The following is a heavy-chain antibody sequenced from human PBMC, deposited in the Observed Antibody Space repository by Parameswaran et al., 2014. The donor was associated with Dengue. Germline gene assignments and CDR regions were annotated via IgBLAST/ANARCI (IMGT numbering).Heavy chain of an antibody. CDR2: INHSGST. Sequence: ASETLSLTCAVYGGSFSGYYWSWIRQPPGKGLEWIGEINHSGSTNYNPSLKSRVTISVDTSKNQFSLNLNSVTAADTAVYYCARHLGYCSGGSCYSGWFDPWGQGTLVTVSS. D-gene: IGHD2-15*01. V-gene: IGHV4-34*01. CDR1: GGSFSGYY. CDR3: ARHLGYCSGGSCYSGWFDP. J-gene: IGHJ5*02.